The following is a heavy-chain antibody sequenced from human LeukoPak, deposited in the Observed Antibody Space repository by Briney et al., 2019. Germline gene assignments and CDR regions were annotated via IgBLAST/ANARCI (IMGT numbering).Heavy chain of an antibody. D-gene: IGHD2-2*01. CDR2: IYTSGST. V-gene: IGHV4-4*07. CDR3: ARSSTSCYDYYHYGMDV. J-gene: IGHJ6*02. Sequence: SETLSLTCTVSGGSISSYYWSWIRQPAGKGLEWIGRIYTSGSTNYNPSLKSRVTMSVDTSKNQFSLKLSSVTAADTAVYYCARSSTSCYDYYHYGMDVWGQGTTVTVSS. CDR1: GGSISSYY.